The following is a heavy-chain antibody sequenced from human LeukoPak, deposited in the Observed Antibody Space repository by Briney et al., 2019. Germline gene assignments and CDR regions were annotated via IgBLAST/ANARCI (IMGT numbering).Heavy chain of an antibody. CDR2: VSYDGTVK. D-gene: IGHD5-12*01. V-gene: IGHV3-30*03. J-gene: IGHJ1*01. CDR3: ARRGEVATKSSEH. CDR1: GFTFSGYA. Sequence: GGSLRLSCAASGFTFSGYAMHWVRQAPGKGLEWLAVVSYDGTVKYYGDSVKGRFTISRDNSRNTVSLQMNSLRVEDTAVYYCARRGEVATKSSEHWGQGTLVTVSS.